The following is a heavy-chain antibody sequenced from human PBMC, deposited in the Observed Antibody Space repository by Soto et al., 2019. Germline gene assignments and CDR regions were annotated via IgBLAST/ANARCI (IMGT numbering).Heavy chain of an antibody. V-gene: IGHV4-59*08. J-gene: IGHJ3*01. CDR2: VYRSGST. CDR1: GGSISTYY. D-gene: IGHD3-3*01. CDR3: ARHRYRTQSNGVMTPFEAFDL. Sequence: QVQLQESGPGLVKPSESLSLTCTVSGGSISTYYWSWLRQTPGKGLEWIGHVYRSGSTNYNPSLKSRLTISVDTSNNQFSLRLNSVTAQAAAVYYCARHRYRTQSNGVMTPFEAFDLWGRGTLVNVSS.